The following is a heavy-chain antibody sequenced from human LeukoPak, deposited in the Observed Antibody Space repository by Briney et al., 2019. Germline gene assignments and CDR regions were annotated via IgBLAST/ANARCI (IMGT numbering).Heavy chain of an antibody. CDR2: IYHSGST. Sequence: SETLSLTCTVSGGSISSGGYYWSWIRQPPGKGLEWIGYIYHSGSTYYNPSLKSRVTISVDTSKNQFSLKLSSVTAADTAVYYCARLKFSYGYGPDAFDIWGQGTMVTVSS. CDR3: ARLKFSYGYGPDAFDI. D-gene: IGHD5-18*01. J-gene: IGHJ3*02. CDR1: GGSISSGGYY. V-gene: IGHV4-30-2*01.